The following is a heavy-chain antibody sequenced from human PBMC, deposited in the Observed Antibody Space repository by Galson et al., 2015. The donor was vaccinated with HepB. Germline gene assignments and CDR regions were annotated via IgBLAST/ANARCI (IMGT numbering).Heavy chain of an antibody. CDR3: AKDQVLGVRGVINWFDP. CDR2: ISGSGGST. Sequence: SLRLSCAASGFTFSSSAMSWVRQAPGKGLEWVSAISGSGGSTYYADSVKGRFTISRDNSKNTLYLQMNSLRAEDMAVYYCAKDQVLGVRGVINWFDPWGQGTLVTVSS. D-gene: IGHD3-10*01. J-gene: IGHJ5*02. V-gene: IGHV3-23*01. CDR1: GFTFSSSA.